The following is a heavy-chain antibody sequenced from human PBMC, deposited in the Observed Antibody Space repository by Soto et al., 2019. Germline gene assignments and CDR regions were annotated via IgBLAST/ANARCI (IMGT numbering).Heavy chain of an antibody. CDR1: GFIFSDYY. CDR2: ISHDGSKK. V-gene: IGHV3-30*09. Sequence: QVPLVESGGGVVQPGRSLRLSCAASGFIFSDYYMHWVRQAPGKGLEWVAVISHDGSKKYYADSVKGRFAISRDNSKNTLYLQMNSLRPDDTAVNYCARSSYDDVLTGWSMDVWGRGTMVTVSS. J-gene: IGHJ6*02. CDR3: ARSSYDDVLTGWSMDV. D-gene: IGHD3-9*01.